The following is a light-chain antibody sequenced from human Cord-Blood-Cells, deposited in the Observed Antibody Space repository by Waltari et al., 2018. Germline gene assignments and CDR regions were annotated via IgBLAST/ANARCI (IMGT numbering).Light chain of an antibody. V-gene: IGLV1-40*01. CDR2: GNS. CDR1: SSNIGAGYA. J-gene: IGLJ3*02. Sequence: QSVLTQPPSVSGAPGHRVTISCTGSSSNIGAGYAVHWYQQLPGTAPNLLIYGNSNRPSGVPDRFSGSKSGTSASLAITGLQAEDEADYYCQSYDSSLSGWVFGGGTKLTVL. CDR3: QSYDSSLSGWV.